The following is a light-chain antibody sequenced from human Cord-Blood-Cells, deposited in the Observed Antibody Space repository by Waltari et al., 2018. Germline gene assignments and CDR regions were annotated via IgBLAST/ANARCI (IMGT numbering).Light chain of an antibody. V-gene: IGKV1-39*01. CDR2: AAS. Sequence: DIQMTQSPSSLPASVGERVTITCRASQSISSYLNWYQQKPGKAPKLLIYAASSLQSGVPSRFSGSGSGTDFTLTISSLQPEDVATYYCQQSYSTPWTFGQGTKVEIK. CDR1: QSISSY. J-gene: IGKJ1*01. CDR3: QQSYSTPWT.